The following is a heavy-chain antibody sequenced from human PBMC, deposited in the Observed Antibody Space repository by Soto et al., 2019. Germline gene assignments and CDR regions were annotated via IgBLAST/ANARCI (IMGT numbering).Heavy chain of an antibody. CDR3: AKDLWDYDFWSGYYTGGWFDP. V-gene: IGHV3-23*01. CDR1: GFTFSSYA. CDR2: ISGSGGST. D-gene: IGHD3-3*01. Sequence: EVQLLESGGGLVQPGGSLRLSFAASGFTFSSYAMSWVRQAPGKGLEWVSAISGSGGSTYYADSVKGRFTISRDNSKNTLYLQMNSVRAEDTAVYYCAKDLWDYDFWSGYYTGGWFDPWGQGTLVTVSS. J-gene: IGHJ5*02.